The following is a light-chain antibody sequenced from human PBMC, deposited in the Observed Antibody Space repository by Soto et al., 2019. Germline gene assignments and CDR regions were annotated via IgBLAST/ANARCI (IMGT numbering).Light chain of an antibody. J-gene: IGKJ2*01. CDR2: DAS. CDR3: HQHYSYVYT. CDR1: QSISNW. Sequence: DIQMTQSPSTLSASVGDRVTITCRASQSISNWLAWFQQKPGKAPKLLIYDASNLESGVPSRFSGSGSATEFTLTISSLQPDDFATYYCHQHYSYVYTFGQGTKVDIK. V-gene: IGKV1-5*01.